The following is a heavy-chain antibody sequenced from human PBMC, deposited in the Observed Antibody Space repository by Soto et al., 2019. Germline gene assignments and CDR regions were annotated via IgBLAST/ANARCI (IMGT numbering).Heavy chain of an antibody. J-gene: IGHJ6*02. CDR3: ARVFGSPLSLYGMDV. Sequence: LSLTCAVYGGSFSGYYWSWIRQPPGKGLEWIGDINHSGSTNYNPSLKSRVTISVDTSKSQFSLKLSSVTAADTAVYYCARVFGSPLSLYGMDVWGQGTTVTVSS. D-gene: IGHD3-3*01. V-gene: IGHV4-34*01. CDR2: INHSGST. CDR1: GGSFSGYY.